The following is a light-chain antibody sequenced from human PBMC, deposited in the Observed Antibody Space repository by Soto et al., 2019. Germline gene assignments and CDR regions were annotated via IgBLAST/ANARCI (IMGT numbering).Light chain of an antibody. V-gene: IGLV2-11*01. CDR1: SSDVGGYNY. CDR3: CSYVGSYTWV. J-gene: IGLJ3*02. CDR2: DVS. Sequence: QSALTQPRSVSGSPGQSVTISCTGTSSDVGGYNYVSWYQQHPGKAPKLMIYDVSKRPSGVPDRFSGSKSGNTASLTISGLQAEEEADYYCCSYVGSYTWVFGGGTKLTV.